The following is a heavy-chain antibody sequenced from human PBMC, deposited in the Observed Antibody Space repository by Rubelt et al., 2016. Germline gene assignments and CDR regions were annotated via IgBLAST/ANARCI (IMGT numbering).Heavy chain of an antibody. CDR1: GYSISSGYY. Sequence: QVQLQESGPGLVKPSETLSLTCTVSGYSISSGYYWGWIRQPPGKGLEWIGSIYHSGSTYYNPSLKSRVTISVDTSKTPFSRKLVSVTAADTAVYYCALTTIIPGMDVWGQGTTVTVSS. D-gene: IGHD2-21*02. J-gene: IGHJ6*02. V-gene: IGHV4-38-2*02. CDR2: IYHSGST. CDR3: ALTTIIPGMDV.